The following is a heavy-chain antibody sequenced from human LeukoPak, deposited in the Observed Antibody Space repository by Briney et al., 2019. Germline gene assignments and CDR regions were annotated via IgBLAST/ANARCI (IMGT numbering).Heavy chain of an antibody. CDR2: INKNGGTV. D-gene: IGHD3-16*01. CDR1: GFTFNSYE. Sequence: GSLRLSCAASGFTFNSYEMNWVRQAPGKGLEWVAYINKNGGTVNYPNSVKGRFTISRDNAKNSLYLQMNSLRAEDMALYYCAKGGGGRLIYYYYMDVWGKGTTVTVSS. J-gene: IGHJ6*03. V-gene: IGHV3-48*03. CDR3: AKGGGGRLIYYYYMDV.